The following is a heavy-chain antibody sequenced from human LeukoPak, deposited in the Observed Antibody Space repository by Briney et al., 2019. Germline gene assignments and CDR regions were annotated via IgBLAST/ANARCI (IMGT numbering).Heavy chain of an antibody. CDR1: RDSVSSNSAA. CDR2: TYYRSKWYN. V-gene: IGHV6-1*01. CDR3: ARSQSVYYDSSGYYLPFDY. Sequence: SQILSLTCAISRDSVSSNSAAWNWIRQSPSRGLEWLGRTYYRSKWYNDYAVSVKSRITINPDTSKNQFSLQLNSVTPEDTAVYYCARSQSVYYDSSGYYLPFDYWGQGTLVTVSS. D-gene: IGHD3-22*01. J-gene: IGHJ4*02.